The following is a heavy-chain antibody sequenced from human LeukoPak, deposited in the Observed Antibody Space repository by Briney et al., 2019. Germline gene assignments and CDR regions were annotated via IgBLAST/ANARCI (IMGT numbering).Heavy chain of an antibody. V-gene: IGHV3-7*03. Sequence: GGSLRLSCAASGFTFSSYWMSWVRQAPGKGLEWVANIKQDGSEKYYVDSVKGRFTISRDNAKNSLYLQMNSLRAEDTAVYYCAKDGTRIAAAGTPWYFDLWGRGTLVTVSS. CDR1: GFTFSSYW. CDR3: AKDGTRIAAAGTPWYFDL. J-gene: IGHJ2*01. D-gene: IGHD6-13*01. CDR2: IKQDGSEK.